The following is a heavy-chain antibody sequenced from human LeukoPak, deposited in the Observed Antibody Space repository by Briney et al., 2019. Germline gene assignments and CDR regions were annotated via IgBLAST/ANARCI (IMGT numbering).Heavy chain of an antibody. D-gene: IGHD1-1*01. Sequence: GGSLRLSCAASGFSYITYGMSWVRQAPGKGLEWVSDISGNGVTTDYADSVKGRFTIPRDNSKNTLYLQMSSLRAEDTAVYYCARGGTTQNNNWFDPWGQGTLVTVSS. V-gene: IGHV3-23*01. J-gene: IGHJ5*02. CDR3: ARGGTTQNNNWFDP. CDR2: ISGNGVTT. CDR1: GFSYITYG.